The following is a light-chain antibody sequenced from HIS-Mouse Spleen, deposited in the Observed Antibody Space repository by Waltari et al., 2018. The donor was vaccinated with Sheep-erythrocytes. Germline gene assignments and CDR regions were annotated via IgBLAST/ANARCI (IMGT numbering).Light chain of an antibody. CDR1: LSLLHSNGYNY. Sequence: DIVITQSPLSLPVTPGEPASISSRSSLSLLHSNGYNYLDWYLQKPGQSPQLLIYLGSNRASAVPDRFSGSGSCTEFTLTISSLQPEDFATYYCQQLNSYPPYTFGQGTKLEIK. V-gene: IGKV2-28*01. CDR2: LGS. J-gene: IGKJ2*01. CDR3: QQLNSYPPYT.